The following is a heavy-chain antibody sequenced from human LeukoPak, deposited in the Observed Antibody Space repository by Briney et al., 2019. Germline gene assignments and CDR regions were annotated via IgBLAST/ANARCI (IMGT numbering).Heavy chain of an antibody. CDR3: ARALRGGWLVIDY. J-gene: IGHJ4*02. V-gene: IGHV3-7*03. D-gene: IGHD6-19*01. CDR1: GFIFSSYW. CDR2: IKQDGSQI. Sequence: GGSLRLSCAASGFIFSSYWMSWVRQAPGKGLEWVANIKQDGSQIYYVDSVKGRFTISRDNAKNSLFLQMNSLRAEDTAVYYCARALRGGWLVIDYWGQGTLVTVSS.